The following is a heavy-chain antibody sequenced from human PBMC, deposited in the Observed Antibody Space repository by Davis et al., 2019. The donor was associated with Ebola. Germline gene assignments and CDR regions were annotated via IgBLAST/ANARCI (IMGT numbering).Heavy chain of an antibody. D-gene: IGHD7-27*01. Sequence: GESLKISCAASGFMFSSYVMSWVRQAPGKGLEWVSTLGTSADTYYADSVKGRFTISRDNSKNTLYLQMNSLRAEDTAVYYCARVRGTGDPDYWGQGTLVTVSS. J-gene: IGHJ4*02. CDR3: ARVRGTGDPDY. CDR2: LGTSADT. CDR1: GFMFSSYV. V-gene: IGHV3-23*01.